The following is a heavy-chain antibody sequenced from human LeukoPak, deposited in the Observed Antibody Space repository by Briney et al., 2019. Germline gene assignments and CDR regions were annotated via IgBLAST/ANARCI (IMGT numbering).Heavy chain of an antibody. J-gene: IGHJ4*02. CDR3: AKDRRVAVDGESYFDY. CDR1: GFTFDDYA. V-gene: IGHV3-9*01. Sequence: PGRSLRLSCAASGFTFDDYAMHWVRQAPGKGLEWVSGISWNSGSIGYADSVKGRFTISRDNAKNSLYLQMNSLRAEDTALYYCAKDRRVAVDGESYFDYWGQGTLVTVSS. CDR2: ISWNSGSI. D-gene: IGHD6-19*01.